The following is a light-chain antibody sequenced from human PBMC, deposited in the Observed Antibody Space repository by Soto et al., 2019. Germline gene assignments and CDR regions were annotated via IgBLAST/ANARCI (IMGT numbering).Light chain of an antibody. V-gene: IGKV1-5*03. CDR3: QQYYTYPLT. J-gene: IGKJ4*01. CDR1: QSISTL. Sequence: DIQMTQSPSTLSASVGDRVTITCRASQSISTLLAWYQQKPGQAPKVLIYTASNLETGVPSRFSGSGSGTEFTLTISSLQPDDFANYYCQQYYTYPLTFGGGTKVEIK. CDR2: TAS.